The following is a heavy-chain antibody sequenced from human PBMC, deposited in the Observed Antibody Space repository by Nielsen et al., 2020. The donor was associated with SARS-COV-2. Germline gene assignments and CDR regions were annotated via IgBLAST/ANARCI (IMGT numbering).Heavy chain of an antibody. D-gene: IGHD4-17*01. Sequence: SETLSLTCTVSGGSISSYYWSWIRQPPGKGLEWIGYIYYSGSTNYNPSLKSRVTISVDTSKNQFSLKLSSVTAADTAVYYCASHNYGDHTIDYWGQGTLVTVSS. CDR1: GGSISSYY. CDR2: IYYSGST. CDR3: ASHNYGDHTIDY. J-gene: IGHJ4*02. V-gene: IGHV4-59*01.